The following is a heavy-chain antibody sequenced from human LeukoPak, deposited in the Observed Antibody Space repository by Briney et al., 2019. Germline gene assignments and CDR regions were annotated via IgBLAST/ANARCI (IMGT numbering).Heavy chain of an antibody. CDR3: ARKSASGNYPLDY. J-gene: IGHJ4*02. CDR1: GGSISTYY. V-gene: IGHV4-59*01. D-gene: IGHD3-10*01. Sequence: PSETLSLTCTVSGGSISTYYWSWIRQPPGKGLEWIGSIYYSGSTNYNPSLKSRVSISLETSKNQFSLKLSSVTAADTALYYCARKSASGNYPLDYWGQGTLVTVSS. CDR2: IYYSGST.